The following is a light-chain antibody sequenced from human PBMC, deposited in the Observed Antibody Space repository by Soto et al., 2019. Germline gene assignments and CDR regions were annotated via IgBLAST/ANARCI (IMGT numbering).Light chain of an antibody. Sequence: VVLTQSPATLSLSPGERATLSCSTSLSVSVYLDWYQQKPGQAPRLLISDASNRATGIPARFSGSGSGTNFTLTIRSLEPEDFAVYYCHQRQYWPPITCGQGTRREIK. CDR1: LSVSVY. J-gene: IGKJ5*01. CDR2: DAS. V-gene: IGKV3-11*01. CDR3: HQRQYWPPIT.